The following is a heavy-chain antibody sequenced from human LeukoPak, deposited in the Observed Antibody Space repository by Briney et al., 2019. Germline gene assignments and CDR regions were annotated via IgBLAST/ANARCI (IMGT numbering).Heavy chain of an antibody. V-gene: IGHV4-34*01. J-gene: IGHJ4*02. Sequence: SETLSLTCAVSGGPFSGYFWSWIRQSSGKGLEWIGEIHNSGTTNYNPSLNSRVTISEDTSKNQFYLNLSSVTAADTAVYYCARRYYYNLGSFPFDFWGQGTQVTVSS. CDR3: ARRYYYNLGSFPFDF. CDR2: IHNSGTT. CDR1: GGPFSGYF. D-gene: IGHD3-10*01.